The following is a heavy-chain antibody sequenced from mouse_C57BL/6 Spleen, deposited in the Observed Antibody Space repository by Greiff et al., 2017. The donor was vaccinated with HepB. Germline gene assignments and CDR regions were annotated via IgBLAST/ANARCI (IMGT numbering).Heavy chain of an antibody. CDR1: GYTFTSYG. CDR3: ARWDYYGSSPYWYFDV. J-gene: IGHJ1*03. V-gene: IGHV1-81*01. CDR2: IYPRSGNT. Sequence: QVQLQQSGAELARPGASVKLSCKASGYTFTSYGISWVKQRTGQGLEWIGEIYPRSGNTYYNEKFKGKATRTADKSSSTACMELRSLTSEDSAVYFCARWDYYGSSPYWYFDVWGTGTTVTVSS. D-gene: IGHD1-1*01.